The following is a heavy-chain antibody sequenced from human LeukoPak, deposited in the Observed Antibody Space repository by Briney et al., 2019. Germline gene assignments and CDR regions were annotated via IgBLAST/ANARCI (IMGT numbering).Heavy chain of an antibody. CDR2: ISGSGGST. J-gene: IGHJ4*02. Sequence: GGSLRLSCAASGFTFSSYALSWIPQAPGKGREWVSAISGSGGSTYYADSVKGRFTISRDNSKNTLYLQMNSLRAEDTAVYHCAKDSIAAAGTWGQGTLVTVSS. D-gene: IGHD6-13*01. V-gene: IGHV3-23*01. CDR3: AKDSIAAAGT. CDR1: GFTFSSYA.